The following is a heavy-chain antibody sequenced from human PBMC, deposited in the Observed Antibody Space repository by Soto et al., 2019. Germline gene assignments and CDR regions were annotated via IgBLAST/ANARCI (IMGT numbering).Heavy chain of an antibody. Sequence: ASVKVSSKASGGTFSSYAISWVRQAPGQGLEWMGGIIPIFGTANYAQKFQGRVTITADKSTSTAYMELSSLRSEDTAVYYCARGYSSGWYQGGAFDIWGQGTMVIVSS. J-gene: IGHJ3*02. CDR3: ARGYSSGWYQGGAFDI. V-gene: IGHV1-69*06. D-gene: IGHD6-19*01. CDR1: GGTFSSYA. CDR2: IIPIFGTA.